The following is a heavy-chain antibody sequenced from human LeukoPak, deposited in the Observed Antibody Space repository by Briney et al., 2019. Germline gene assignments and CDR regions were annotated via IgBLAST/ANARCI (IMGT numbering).Heavy chain of an antibody. CDR2: FDPEDGET. J-gene: IGHJ4*02. Sequence: ASVKVSCKVSGYTLTELSMHWVRQAPGKGLEWMGGFDPEDGETIYAQKFQGRVTMTEDTSTDTAYLELSSLRSEDTAVYYCATGPLGVRGRYFDYWGQGTLVTVSS. CDR3: ATGPLGVRGRYFDY. V-gene: IGHV1-24*01. D-gene: IGHD3-10*01. CDR1: GYTLTELS.